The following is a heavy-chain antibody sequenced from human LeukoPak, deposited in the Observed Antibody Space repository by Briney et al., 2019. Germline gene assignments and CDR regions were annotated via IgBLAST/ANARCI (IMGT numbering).Heavy chain of an antibody. J-gene: IGHJ4*02. CDR3: ARRTSSGWYGY. D-gene: IGHD6-19*01. CDR2: ISSSSSYI. V-gene: IGHV3-21*01. CDR1: GFTFTNFW. Sequence: GGSLTLSCAASGFTFTNFWMSWVRQAPGKGLEWVSSISSSSSYIYYADSVKGRFTISRDNAKNSLYLQMNSLRAEDTAVYYCARRTSSGWYGYWGQGTLVTVSS.